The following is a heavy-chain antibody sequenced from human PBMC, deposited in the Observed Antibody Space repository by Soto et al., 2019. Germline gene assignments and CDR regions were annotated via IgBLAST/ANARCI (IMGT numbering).Heavy chain of an antibody. CDR3: ARQREGGRGAFHI. Sequence: QLQLQESGPGLVKPSETLSLTCTVSGGSISSSNYYWGWIRQPPGKGLEWIGSIYYGGSTYYNPSRKTRATISVDTSKNQFSLKLNSVTAADTAVYYCARQREGGRGAFHIWGQGTMVTVSS. V-gene: IGHV4-39*01. CDR2: IYYGGST. J-gene: IGHJ3*02. D-gene: IGHD1-26*01. CDR1: GGSISSSNYY.